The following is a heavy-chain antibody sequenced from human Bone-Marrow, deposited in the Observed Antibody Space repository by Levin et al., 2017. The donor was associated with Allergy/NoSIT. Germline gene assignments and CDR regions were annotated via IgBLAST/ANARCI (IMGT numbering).Heavy chain of an antibody. D-gene: IGHD1-26*01. CDR3: ARDLKRGIVGATTVFALDY. J-gene: IGHJ4*02. CDR1: GFTFSSYS. V-gene: IGHV3-21*01. CDR2: ISSSSSYI. Sequence: LGESLKISCAASGFTFSSYSMNWVRQAPGKGLEWVSSISSSSSYIYYADSVKGRFTISRDNAKNSLYLQMNSLRAEDTAVYYCARDLKRGIVGATTVFALDYWGQGTLVTVSS.